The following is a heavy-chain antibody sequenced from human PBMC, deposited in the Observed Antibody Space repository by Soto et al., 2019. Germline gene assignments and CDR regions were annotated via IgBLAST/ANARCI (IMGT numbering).Heavy chain of an antibody. Sequence: CAVSGDSVPTNSAAWNWIRQSPSRGLEWLGRTYYRSKWYNDYAVSVKSRININADTSKNQISLQLNSVTPEDTAVYYCARAGPDYYYYGLDVWGKGTTVTVSS. V-gene: IGHV6-1*01. CDR3: ARAGPDYYYYGLDV. CDR1: GDSVPTNSAA. J-gene: IGHJ6*04. CDR2: TYYRSKWYN. D-gene: IGHD3-10*01.